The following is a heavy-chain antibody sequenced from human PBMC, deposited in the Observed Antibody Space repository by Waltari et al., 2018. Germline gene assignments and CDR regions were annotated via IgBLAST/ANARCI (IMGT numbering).Heavy chain of an antibody. D-gene: IGHD1-26*01. V-gene: IGHV4-61*02. J-gene: IGHJ4*02. Sequence: QVQLQESGPGLVKPSQTLSLTCTVSGGSISSGSYYWNWIRQPAGKGLEWIGRIYASGNTNYNPSLESRVTISVDTSKNQFSLKLSSVTAADTAMYYCARKGEAWGQGTLVTVSS. CDR3: ARKGEA. CDR2: IYASGNT. CDR1: GGSISSGSYY.